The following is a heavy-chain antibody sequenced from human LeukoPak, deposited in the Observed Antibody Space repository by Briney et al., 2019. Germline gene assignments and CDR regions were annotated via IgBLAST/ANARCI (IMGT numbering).Heavy chain of an antibody. D-gene: IGHD6-19*01. CDR1: GGSISSYY. CDR2: IFYSGST. J-gene: IGHJ3*02. CDR3: ATTLVPVAGHDAFDI. V-gene: IGHV4-59*08. Sequence: PSETLSLTCTVSGGSISSYYWSWIRQPPGKGLEWIGYIFYSGSTNYNPSLKSRVSISVDTSKNQFSLKLSSVTAADTAVYYCATTLVPVAGHDAFDIWGQGTMVTVSS.